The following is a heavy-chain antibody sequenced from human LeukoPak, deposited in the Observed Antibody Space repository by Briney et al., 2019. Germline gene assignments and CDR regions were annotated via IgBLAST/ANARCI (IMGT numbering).Heavy chain of an antibody. J-gene: IGHJ4*02. CDR2: INPNSGGT. Sequence: ASVKVSCKASGYTFTGYYMHWVRQAPGRGLEWMGWINPNSGGTNYAQKFQGRVTMTRDTSISTAYMELSRLRSDDTAVYYCARSSGLAWRHRNDYWGQGTLVTVSS. D-gene: IGHD3/OR15-3a*01. CDR1: GYTFTGYY. CDR3: ARSSGLAWRHRNDY. V-gene: IGHV1-2*02.